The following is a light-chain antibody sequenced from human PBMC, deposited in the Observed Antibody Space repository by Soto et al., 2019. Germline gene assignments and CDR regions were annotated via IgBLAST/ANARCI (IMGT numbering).Light chain of an antibody. CDR2: EVA. CDR1: NGDIGSYDI. Sequence: QSVLTQPASVSGSPGQSITVSCTGTNGDIGSYDIVSWYQQLPGKAPKLIIYEVAKRPSGVSYRFSGSKSGNTASLTISGLQAEDEADYFCCSYAGPLTVLFGGGTKLTVL. V-gene: IGLV2-23*02. J-gene: IGLJ2*01. CDR3: CSYAGPLTVL.